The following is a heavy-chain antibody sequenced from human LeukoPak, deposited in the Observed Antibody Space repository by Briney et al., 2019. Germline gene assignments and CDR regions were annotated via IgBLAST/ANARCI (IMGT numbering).Heavy chain of an antibody. CDR3: ARQVDYYDSSGPGTRFDP. CDR2: IYYGGST. Sequence: PSETLSLTCTVSGGSISSYYWSWIRQPPGKGLEWIGYIYYGGSTNYNPSLKSRVTISVDTSKNQFSLKLSSVTAADTAVYYCARQVDYYDSSGPGTRFDPWGQGTLVTVSS. J-gene: IGHJ5*02. CDR1: GGSISSYY. D-gene: IGHD3-22*01. V-gene: IGHV4-59*08.